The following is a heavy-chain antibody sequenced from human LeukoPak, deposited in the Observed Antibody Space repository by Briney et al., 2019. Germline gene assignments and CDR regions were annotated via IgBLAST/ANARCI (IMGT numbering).Heavy chain of an antibody. CDR2: ISSSSSTI. Sequence: PGGSLRLSCAASGFTFSSYSMNWVRQAPGKGLEWVSYISSSSSTIYYADSVKGRFTNSRDNAKNSLYLQMNSLRAEDTAVYYCAREFYDSSTTYPYFDYWGQGTLVTVSS. V-gene: IGHV3-48*01. D-gene: IGHD3-22*01. J-gene: IGHJ4*02. CDR3: AREFYDSSTTYPYFDY. CDR1: GFTFSSYS.